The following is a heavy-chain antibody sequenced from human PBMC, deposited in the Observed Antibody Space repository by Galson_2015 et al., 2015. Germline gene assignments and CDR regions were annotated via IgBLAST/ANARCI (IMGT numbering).Heavy chain of an antibody. CDR2: TYYRAKWYN. CDR3: ARGSVGVYFDWLSLFDP. V-gene: IGHV6-1*01. J-gene: IGHJ5*02. D-gene: IGHD3-9*01. CDR1: GDSVSSNSAA. Sequence: CAISGDSVSSNSAAWNWIGQSPSRDLEWLGRTYYRAKWYNDYAVSVKSRITINPDTSKNQFSLQLNSVTPEDTAVNYCARGSVGVYFDWLSLFDPWGQGTLVTVSS.